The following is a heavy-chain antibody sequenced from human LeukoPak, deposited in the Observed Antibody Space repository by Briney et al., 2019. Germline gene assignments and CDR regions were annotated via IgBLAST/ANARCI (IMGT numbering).Heavy chain of an antibody. J-gene: IGHJ4*02. CDR2: VKPDGSEK. V-gene: IGHV3-7*01. CDR1: GFSFSDYW. CDR3: ADLWEMGY. Sequence: GGSLRLSCAASGFSFSDYWMSWVRQAPGKGLEWVANVKPDGSEKYYVDSVKGRFTISRDNARNSLYLQMDSLRAEDTAVYYCADLWEMGYWGQGTLVTVSS. D-gene: IGHD5-24*01.